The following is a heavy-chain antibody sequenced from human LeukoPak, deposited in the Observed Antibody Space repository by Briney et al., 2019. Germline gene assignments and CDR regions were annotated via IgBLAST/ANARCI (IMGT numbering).Heavy chain of an antibody. CDR1: GYTFTGYY. CDR3: AREPAEYYYGSGSYSY. Sequence: GASVKVSCKASGYTFTGYYMHWVRQAPGQGLEWMGWINPNSGGTNYAQKFQGRVTMTRDTSISTAYMELSRLRSDDTAVYYCAREPAEYYYGSGSYSYWGQGTLVTVSS. CDR2: INPNSGGT. J-gene: IGHJ4*02. V-gene: IGHV1-2*02. D-gene: IGHD3-10*01.